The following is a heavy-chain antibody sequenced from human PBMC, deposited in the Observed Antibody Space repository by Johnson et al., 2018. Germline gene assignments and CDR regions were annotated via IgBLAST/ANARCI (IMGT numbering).Heavy chain of an antibody. D-gene: IGHD3-9*01. Sequence: EVQLVETGGGLVQPGGSXRLSCAASGINFGNYWMNWVRQAPGKGLEWVANIKEDGSEKYYVDSVKGRLTISRDNAKNSLYLQMNSLRAEDTDVYYCAREPLTIFWHHMDVWGKGTTVTVSS. J-gene: IGHJ6*03. V-gene: IGHV3-7*01. CDR2: IKEDGSEK. CDR3: AREPLTIFWHHMDV. CDR1: GINFGNYW.